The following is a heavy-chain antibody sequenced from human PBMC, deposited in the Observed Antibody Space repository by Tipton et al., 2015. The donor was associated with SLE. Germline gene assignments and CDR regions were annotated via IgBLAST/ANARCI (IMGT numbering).Heavy chain of an antibody. J-gene: IGHJ4*02. CDR1: GASISSSY. V-gene: IGHV4-4*07. D-gene: IGHD6-19*01. Sequence: TLSLTCTVSGASISSSYWTWIRQPAGKGLEWIGRIKSSGNTNYNPALKSRVTMSVDTSKNQFSLRLTSVTAADTAVYYCANKGYSSGWYWVHWGQGTLVTVSS. CDR2: IKSSGNT. CDR3: ANKGYSSGWYWVH.